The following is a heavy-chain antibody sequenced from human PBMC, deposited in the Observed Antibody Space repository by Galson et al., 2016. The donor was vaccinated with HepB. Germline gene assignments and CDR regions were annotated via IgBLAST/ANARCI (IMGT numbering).Heavy chain of an antibody. CDR2: IHSDETGS. D-gene: IGHD3-10*01. V-gene: IGHV3-74*01. Sequence: SLRLSCAASGFTFGTYWMHWVRQVPGKGLLWVSHIHSDETGSTYADSVTGRFTIPRDNARNTLYLQMNSLRAEDSGVYYCVTDDPGLGIESWGQGTLVTVSS. J-gene: IGHJ4*02. CDR1: GFTFGTYW. CDR3: VTDDPGLGIES.